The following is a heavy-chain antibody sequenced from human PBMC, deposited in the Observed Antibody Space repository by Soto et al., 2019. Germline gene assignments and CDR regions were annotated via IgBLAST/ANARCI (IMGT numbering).Heavy chain of an antibody. Sequence: ASVKVSCKASGYTFTGYYMHWVRQAPGQGLEWMGWINPNSGGTNYAQKFQGWVTMTRDTSISTAYMELSRLRSDDTAMYYCASXPHSSGRIGYYYYGMDVWGQGTTVTVSS. J-gene: IGHJ6*02. V-gene: IGHV1-2*04. CDR3: ASXPHSSGRIGYYYYGMDV. CDR1: GYTFTGYY. CDR2: INPNSGGT. D-gene: IGHD6-19*01.